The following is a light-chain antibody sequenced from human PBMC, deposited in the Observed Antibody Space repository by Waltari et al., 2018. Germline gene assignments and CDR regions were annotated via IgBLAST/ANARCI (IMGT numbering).Light chain of an antibody. Sequence: QSALTQPASVSGSPGQSISISCTGTSSDICSSDFVSWYQQYPGKSPKLIIYDVSRRPSGISHRFSASKSGNTASLTISGLQAEDEADYYCNSYGSGFTVIFGGGTKLTVL. J-gene: IGLJ2*01. CDR3: NSYGSGFTVI. V-gene: IGLV2-14*03. CDR2: DVS. CDR1: SSDICSSDF.